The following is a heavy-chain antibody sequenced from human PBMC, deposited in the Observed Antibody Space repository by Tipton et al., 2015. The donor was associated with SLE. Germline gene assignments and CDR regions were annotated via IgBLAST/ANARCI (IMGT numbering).Heavy chain of an antibody. V-gene: IGHV4-39*07. D-gene: IGHD3-16*01. Sequence: TLSLTCTVSGGSISSSSYYWGWIRQPPGKGLEWIGSIYYSGSTNYNPSLKSRVTISVDTSKNQFSLKLSSVTAADTAVYYCAREGGAPGPGAYYYYYYMDVWGKGTTVTVSS. CDR3: AREGGAPGPGAYYYYYYMDV. CDR2: IYYSGST. J-gene: IGHJ6*03. CDR1: GGSISSSSYY.